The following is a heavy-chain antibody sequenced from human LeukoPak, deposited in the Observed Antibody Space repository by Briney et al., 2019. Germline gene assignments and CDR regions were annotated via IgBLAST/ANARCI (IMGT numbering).Heavy chain of an antibody. Sequence: GGSLRLSCAASGFTFSSYAMSWVRQAPGKGLEWVSAISGSGGSTYYADSVKGRSTISRDNSKNTLYLQMNSLRAEDTAVYYCANRYGDYPYYFDYWGQGTLVTVSS. CDR2: ISGSGGST. CDR3: ANRYGDYPYYFDY. CDR1: GFTFSSYA. J-gene: IGHJ4*02. D-gene: IGHD4-17*01. V-gene: IGHV3-23*01.